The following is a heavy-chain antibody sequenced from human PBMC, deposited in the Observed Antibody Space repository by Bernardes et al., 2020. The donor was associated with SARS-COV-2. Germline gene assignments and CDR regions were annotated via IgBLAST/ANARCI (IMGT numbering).Heavy chain of an antibody. J-gene: IGHJ4*02. V-gene: IGHV4-59*08. CDR1: GGSISRNY. D-gene: IGHD1-26*01. CDR3: ARSLHYRQNPFDY. Sequence: SETLSLTCTVSGGSISRNYWSWIRQTPGTGLEWIGYIYSSGSTNYNPSLKSRLTLSLDTSKNQFSLQLTSVTAADTAVYYCARSLHYRQNPFDYWGQGLLITV. CDR2: IYSSGST.